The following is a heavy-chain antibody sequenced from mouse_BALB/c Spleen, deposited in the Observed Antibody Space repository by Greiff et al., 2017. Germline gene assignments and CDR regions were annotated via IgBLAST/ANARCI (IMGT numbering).Heavy chain of an antibody. CDR3: ARGNIYVRYFDY. V-gene: IGHV4-1*02. CDR1: GFDFSRYW. CDR2: INPDSSTI. Sequence: EVQLQESGGGLVQPGGSLKLSCAASGFDFSRYWMSWVRQAPGKGLEWIGEINPDSSTINHTPSLKDKFIISRDNAKNTLYLQMSKVRSEDTALYYCARGNIYVRYFDYWGQGTTLTVSS. J-gene: IGHJ2*01. D-gene: IGHD5-2*01.